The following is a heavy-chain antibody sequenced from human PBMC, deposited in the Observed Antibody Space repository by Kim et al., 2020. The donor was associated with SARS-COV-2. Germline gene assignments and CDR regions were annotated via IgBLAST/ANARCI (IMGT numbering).Heavy chain of an antibody. CDR3: TTTPGGSWPLYYYYGMDV. J-gene: IGHJ6*02. D-gene: IGHD6-13*01. Sequence: GGSLRLSCAASGFTFSNAWMSWVRQAPGKGLEWVGRIKSKTDGGTTDYAAPVKGRFTISRDDSKNTLYLQMNSLKTEDTAVYYCTTTPGGSWPLYYYYGMDVWGQGTTVTVS. CDR2: IKSKTDGGTT. V-gene: IGHV3-15*01. CDR1: GFTFSNAW.